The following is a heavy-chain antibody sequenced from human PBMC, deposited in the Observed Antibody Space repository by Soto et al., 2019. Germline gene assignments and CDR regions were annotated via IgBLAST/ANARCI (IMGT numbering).Heavy chain of an antibody. J-gene: IGHJ4*02. V-gene: IGHV1-18*01. Sequence: ASVKVSCKASGYTFNTYGIIWVLQAPGQGLEWMGWLSVYNGNTNYAQKFQGRVTVTTDTSTSTAYMELRSLTSDDTAVYYCARGRPHDFWGQGTLVTVSS. CDR1: GYTFNTYG. CDR3: ARGRPHDF. CDR2: LSVYNGNT.